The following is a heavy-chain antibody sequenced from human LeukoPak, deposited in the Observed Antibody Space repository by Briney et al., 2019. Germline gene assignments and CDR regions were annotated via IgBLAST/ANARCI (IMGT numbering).Heavy chain of an antibody. CDR3: ARGDCSSTICYSPMDV. Sequence: SETLSLTCTVSGYSISSGYYWGWIRQPPGKGLEWIGIIYHSGSTNYNPSLKSRVTISVDTSKNQFSLKVRSVTAADTAVYYCARGDCSSTICYSPMDVWGKGTTVTVSS. D-gene: IGHD2-2*01. V-gene: IGHV4-38-2*02. CDR1: GYSISSGYY. CDR2: IYHSGST. J-gene: IGHJ6*03.